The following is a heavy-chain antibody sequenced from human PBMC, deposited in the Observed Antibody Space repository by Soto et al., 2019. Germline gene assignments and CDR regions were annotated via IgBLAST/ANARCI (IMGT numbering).Heavy chain of an antibody. CDR1: GYTFTSYG. J-gene: IGHJ6*03. D-gene: IGHD6-6*01. CDR3: ARAISSPPPYYYYVDV. CDR2: ISAYNGNT. Sequence: ASVKVSCKASGYTFTSYGISWVRQAPGQGLEWMGWISAYNGNTNYAQKLQGRVTMTTDTSTSTAYMELRSLRSDDTAVYYCARAISSPPPYYYYVDVWGKGTTVTVSS. V-gene: IGHV1-18*01.